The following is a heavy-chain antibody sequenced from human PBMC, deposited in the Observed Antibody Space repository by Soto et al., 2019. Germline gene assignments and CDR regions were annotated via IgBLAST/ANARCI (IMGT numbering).Heavy chain of an antibody. V-gene: IGHV1-24*01. CDR1: GDTLTELS. J-gene: IGHJ6*03. Sequence: ASVKVSCKVSGDTLTELSMHWVRQAPGKGLEWMGGFDPEDGETIYAQKFQGRVTITADKSTNTACMELSSLRSEDTAVYYCARRSKLDYYYYMDVWGKGTTVTVSS. CDR3: ARRSKLDYYYYMDV. CDR2: FDPEDGET. D-gene: IGHD3-10*01.